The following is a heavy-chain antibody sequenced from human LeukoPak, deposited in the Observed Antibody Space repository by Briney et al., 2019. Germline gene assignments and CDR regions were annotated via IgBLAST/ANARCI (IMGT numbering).Heavy chain of an antibody. CDR1: GFTFSSYA. Sequence: GRSLRLSCAASGFTFSSYAMHWVRQAPGKGLEWVAVISYDGSNKYYADSVKGRFTTSRDNSKNTLYLQMHSLRAEDTAVYYCARDYYDSSLGYWGQGTLVTVSS. CDR2: ISYDGSNK. D-gene: IGHD3-22*01. V-gene: IGHV3-30*04. CDR3: ARDYYDSSLGY. J-gene: IGHJ4*02.